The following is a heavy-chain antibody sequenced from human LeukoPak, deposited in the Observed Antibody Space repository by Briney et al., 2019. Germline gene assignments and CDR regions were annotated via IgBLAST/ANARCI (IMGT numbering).Heavy chain of an antibody. CDR2: IIPIFGTA. CDR3: ARGGSNYPLDYYYMDV. D-gene: IGHD4-11*01. CDR1: GGTFSSYA. V-gene: IGHV1-69*05. Sequence: ASVKVSCKASGGTFSSYAISWVRQAPGQGLEWMGRIIPIFGTANYAQKFQGRVTITTDESTSTAYMELSSLRSDDTAVYYCARGGSNYPLDYYYMDVWGKGTTVTVSS. J-gene: IGHJ6*03.